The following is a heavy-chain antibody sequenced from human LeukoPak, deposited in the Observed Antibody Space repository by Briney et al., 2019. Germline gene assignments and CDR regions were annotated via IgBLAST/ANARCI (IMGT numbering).Heavy chain of an antibody. V-gene: IGHV4-39*07. Sequence: PSETLSLTCTVSGGSISSGPYYWGWIRQPPGKGLEWIGNIYYGENTYYNPSLKSRVTISIDTSKNQFSLKLSSVTAADTAVYYCARNVLLWFGVPGGAFDIWGQGTMVTVSS. J-gene: IGHJ3*02. CDR3: ARNVLLWFGVPGGAFDI. CDR1: GGSISSGPYY. D-gene: IGHD3-10*01. CDR2: IYYGENT.